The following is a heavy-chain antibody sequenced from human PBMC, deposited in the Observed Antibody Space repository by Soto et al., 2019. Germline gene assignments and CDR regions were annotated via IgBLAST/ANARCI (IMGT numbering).Heavy chain of an antibody. V-gene: IGHV3-21*06. CDR1: GFTFTRYS. CDR2: ISSTTNYI. Sequence: PGGSLRLSCAASGFTFTRYSMNWVRQAPGKGLEWVSSISSTTNYIYYGDSMKGRFTISRDNAKNSLYLELNSLRAEDTAVYYCARESEDLTSNFDYWGQGTLVTVSS. CDR3: ARESEDLTSNFDY. J-gene: IGHJ4*02.